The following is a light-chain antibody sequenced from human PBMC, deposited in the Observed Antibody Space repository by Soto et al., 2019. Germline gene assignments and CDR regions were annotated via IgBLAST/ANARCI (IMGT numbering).Light chain of an antibody. J-gene: IGLJ2*01. CDR1: SSDVGGYNY. CDR3: SSYTGSSTLV. CDR2: EVS. Sequence: QSVLTQPASVSGSPGQSITISCTGTSSDVGGYNYVSWYQQHPVKAPKLMIYEVSNRPSGVSNRFSGSKSGNTASLTISGLQDEDEDDYYCSSYTGSSTLVFGGGTKLTVL. V-gene: IGLV2-14*01.